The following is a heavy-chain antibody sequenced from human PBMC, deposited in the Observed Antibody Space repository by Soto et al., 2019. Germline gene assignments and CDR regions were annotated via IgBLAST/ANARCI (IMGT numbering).Heavy chain of an antibody. CDR3: AREMEYSSSSYYYCGMDV. CDR2: ISYDGSNK. D-gene: IGHD6-6*01. Sequence: QVQLVESGGGVVQPGRSLRLSCAASGFTFSSYAMHWVRQAPGKGLEWVAVISYDGSNKYYADSVKGRFTISRDNSKNTLYLQMNSLRAEDTAVYYCAREMEYSSSSYYYCGMDVWGQGTTVTVSS. J-gene: IGHJ6*02. V-gene: IGHV3-30-3*01. CDR1: GFTFSSYA.